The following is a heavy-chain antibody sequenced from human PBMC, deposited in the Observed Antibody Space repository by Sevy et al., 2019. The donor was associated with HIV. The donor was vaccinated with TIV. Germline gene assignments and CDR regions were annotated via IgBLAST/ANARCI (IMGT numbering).Heavy chain of an antibody. CDR1: GYTLTELS. D-gene: IGHD1-26*01. Sequence: ASLKVSCKVSGYTLTELSMHWVRQAPGKGLEWMGGFDPEDGETIYAQKFQGRVTMTEDTSTDTAYMELSSLRSEDTAVYYCATFNGGSYRSADYWGQGTLVTVSS. J-gene: IGHJ4*02. V-gene: IGHV1-24*01. CDR2: FDPEDGET. CDR3: ATFNGGSYRSADY.